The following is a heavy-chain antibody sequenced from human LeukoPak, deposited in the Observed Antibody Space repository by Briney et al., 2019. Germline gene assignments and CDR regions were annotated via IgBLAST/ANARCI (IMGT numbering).Heavy chain of an antibody. V-gene: IGHV3-23*01. CDR3: ARDATVTTRGSWFGP. Sequence: GGSLRLSCAASGFTLSSYAMSWVRRAPGERLEWVSVIGDCGGSTYYADSVKGWFTISRDNSKNTLYLQTNGLRAEDTAVYYCARDATVTTRGSWFGPWGQGSLVTVSS. CDR2: IGDCGGST. D-gene: IGHD4-11*01. CDR1: GFTLSSYA. J-gene: IGHJ5*02.